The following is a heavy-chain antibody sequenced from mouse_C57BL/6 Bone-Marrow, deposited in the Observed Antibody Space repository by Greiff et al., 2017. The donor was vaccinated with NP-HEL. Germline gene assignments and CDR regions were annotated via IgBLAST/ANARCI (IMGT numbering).Heavy chain of an antibody. Sequence: VQLKQSGGGLVKPGGSLKLSCAASGFTFSSYAMSWVRQTPEKRLEWVATISDGGSYTYYLDNVKGRFTISRDNAKNNLYLQMSHLKSEDTAMYYCARHYGSSPSYWYFDVWGTGTTVTVSA. J-gene: IGHJ1*03. D-gene: IGHD1-1*01. V-gene: IGHV5-4*01. CDR3: ARHYGSSPSYWYFDV. CDR1: GFTFSSYA. CDR2: ISDGGSYT.